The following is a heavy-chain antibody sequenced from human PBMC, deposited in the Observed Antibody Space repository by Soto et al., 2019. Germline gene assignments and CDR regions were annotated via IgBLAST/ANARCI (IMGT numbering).Heavy chain of an antibody. V-gene: IGHV3-21*01. J-gene: IGHJ3*02. Sequence: GGSLRLSCAASGFTFSSYSMNWVRQAPGKGLEWVSSISSSSSYIYYADSVEGRFTISRDNAKNSLYLQMNSLRAEDTAVYYCARGFLEWLLGAFDIWGQGTMVTVSS. CDR1: GFTFSSYS. D-gene: IGHD3-3*01. CDR3: ARGFLEWLLGAFDI. CDR2: ISSSSSYI.